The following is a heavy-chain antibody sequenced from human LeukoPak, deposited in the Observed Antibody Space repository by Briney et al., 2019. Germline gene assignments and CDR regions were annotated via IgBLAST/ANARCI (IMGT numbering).Heavy chain of an antibody. CDR1: GFTVSSNY. D-gene: IGHD3-10*01. Sequence: GGSLRLSCAASGFTVSSNYMSWVRQAPGKGLEWVSHIGSSGTTIYYADSMKGRFTISRDNAKNSLYLQMNSLRAEDTAIYYCARALWLGEGFFDYWGQGTLVTVSS. CDR2: IGSSGTTI. J-gene: IGHJ4*02. CDR3: ARALWLGEGFFDY. V-gene: IGHV3-11*04.